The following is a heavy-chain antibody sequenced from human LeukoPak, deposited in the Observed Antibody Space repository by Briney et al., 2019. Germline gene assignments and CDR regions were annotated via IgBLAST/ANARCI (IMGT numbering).Heavy chain of an antibody. D-gene: IGHD6-19*01. CDR3: ARDQEWLVRGYYYGMDV. CDR2: IKQDGSEK. J-gene: IGHJ6*02. CDR1: GFTFSNYW. V-gene: IGHV3-7*01. Sequence: GGSLRLSCAASGFTFSNYWMSWVRQAPGKGLEWVANIKQDGSEKDYVDSVKGRFTISRDNSKNTLYLQMNSLRAEDTAVYYCARDQEWLVRGYYYGMDVWGQGTTVTVSS.